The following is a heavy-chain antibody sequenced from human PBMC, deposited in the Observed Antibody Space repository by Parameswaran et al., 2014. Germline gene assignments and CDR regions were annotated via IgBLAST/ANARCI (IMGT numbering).Heavy chain of an antibody. D-gene: IGHD5-12*01. J-gene: IGHJ4*02. CDR2: INAANGDT. V-gene: IGHV1-3*01. CDR3: VRGLGYSNVVTDY. Sequence: WVRQAPGQRPEWMGWINAANGDTKYSQKFQDRVTITRDTSASTAYMDLSSLKPEDTAVYYCVRGLGYSNVVTDYWGQGTLVTVSS.